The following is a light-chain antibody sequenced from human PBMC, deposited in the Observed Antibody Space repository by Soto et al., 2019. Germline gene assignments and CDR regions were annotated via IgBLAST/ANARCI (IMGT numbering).Light chain of an antibody. CDR1: SSDVGGYNY. CDR3: CSYAGSYTWV. CDR2: DVS. J-gene: IGLJ3*02. Sequence: QSALTQPRSVSGSPGQSVTISCTGTSSDVGGYNYVSWYRQHPGKAPKLMIYDVSKRPSGVPDCFSGSKSGNTASLTISGLQAEDEADYYCCSYAGSYTWVFGGGTKLTVL. V-gene: IGLV2-11*01.